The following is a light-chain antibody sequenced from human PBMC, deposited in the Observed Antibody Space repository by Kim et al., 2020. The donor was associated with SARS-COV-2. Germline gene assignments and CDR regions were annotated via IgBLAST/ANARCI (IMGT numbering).Light chain of an antibody. CDR2: GKN. CDR3: NSRDSNDNVV. CDR1: SLRSYY. Sequence: SSSLPPSPSFSVALGQTVRITCQGDSLRSYYATWYQQKPGQAPILVIYGKNNRPSGIPDRVSGSSSGNTASWTITGTQAGDEADYYCNSRDSNDNVVFGG. J-gene: IGLJ2*01. V-gene: IGLV3-19*01.